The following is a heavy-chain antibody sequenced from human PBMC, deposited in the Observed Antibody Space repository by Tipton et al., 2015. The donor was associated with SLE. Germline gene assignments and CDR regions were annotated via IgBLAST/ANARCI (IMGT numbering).Heavy chain of an antibody. V-gene: IGHV1-2*06. CDR1: GNTFTNYY. CDR3: ARICSINSCRGY. J-gene: IGHJ4*02. CDR2: INPPNGIT. Sequence: QVQLVQSGAEVKKPGASVKVSCKASGNTFTNYYMHWVRQAPGQGLEWMGRINPPNGITDYAQKFQGRVTMTRDTSISTVYMELSRLRCDDTAVYYCARICSINSCRGYWGQGTLVTVSS. D-gene: IGHD2-2*01.